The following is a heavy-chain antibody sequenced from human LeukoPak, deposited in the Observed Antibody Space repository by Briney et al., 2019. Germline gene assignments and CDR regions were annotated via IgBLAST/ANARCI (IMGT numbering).Heavy chain of an antibody. D-gene: IGHD6-13*01. CDR1: GFTFSSYS. CDR3: ARGTSSSWYYFDY. J-gene: IGHJ4*02. Sequence: GGSLRLSCAASGFTFSSYSMNWVRQAPGKGLEWVSSISSSSSYIYYADSVKGRFTISRDNAKNSLYPQMNSLRAEDTAVYYCARGTSSSWYYFDYWGQGTLVTVSS. V-gene: IGHV3-21*01. CDR2: ISSSSSYI.